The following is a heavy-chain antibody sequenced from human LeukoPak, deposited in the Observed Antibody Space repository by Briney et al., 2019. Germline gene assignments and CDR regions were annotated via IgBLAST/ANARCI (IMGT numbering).Heavy chain of an antibody. J-gene: IGHJ5*02. D-gene: IGHD3-10*01. V-gene: IGHV4-39*07. CDR3: ARDIGSGKGQFDP. CDR2: IYHSGST. Sequence: PSQTLSLTCTVSGGSISSGSYYWGWIRQPPGKGLEWIGSIYHSGSTYYNPSLKSRVTISVDTSKNQFSLKLSSVTAADTAVYYCARDIGSGKGQFDPWGQGTLVTVSS. CDR1: GGSISSGSYY.